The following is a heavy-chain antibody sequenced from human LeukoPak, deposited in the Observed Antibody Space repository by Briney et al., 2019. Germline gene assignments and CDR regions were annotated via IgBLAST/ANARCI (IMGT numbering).Heavy chain of an antibody. D-gene: IGHD6-13*01. V-gene: IGHV4-34*01. J-gene: IGHJ3*02. CDR2: INHSGST. Sequence: PSETLSLTCAVYVVSFSGYYWSWIRQPPGKGLEWIGEINHSGSTKYNPPLKSRVTISVDTSKNQFSLKLSSVTAADTAVYYCARGLRYSSSWYGAFDIWGQGTMVIVSS. CDR1: VVSFSGYY. CDR3: ARGLRYSSSWYGAFDI.